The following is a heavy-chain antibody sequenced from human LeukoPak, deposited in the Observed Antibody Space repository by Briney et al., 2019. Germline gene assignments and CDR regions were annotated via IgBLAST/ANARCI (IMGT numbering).Heavy chain of an antibody. CDR2: TYYRSKWYN. J-gene: IGHJ5*02. CDR1: GDSVSSNSAG. Sequence: SQTLSLTCAISGDSVSSNSAGWNWIRQSPSRGLEWLGRTYYRSKWYNDFAVSVKSRITINPDTSKNQFSLQLNSVTPEDTAVYYCARGGLVINWHGAHWFGPWGQGTLVTVSS. V-gene: IGHV6-1*01. D-gene: IGHD1-1*01. CDR3: ARGGLVINWHGAHWFGP.